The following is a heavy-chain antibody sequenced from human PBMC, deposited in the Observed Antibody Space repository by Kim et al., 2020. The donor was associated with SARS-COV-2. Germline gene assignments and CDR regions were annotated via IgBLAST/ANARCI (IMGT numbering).Heavy chain of an antibody. D-gene: IGHD2-15*01. J-gene: IGHJ3*02. Sequence: GGSLRLSCAASGFTFSSYAMSWVRQAPGKGLEWVSAISGSGGSTYYADSVKGRFTISRDNSKNTLYLQMNSLRAEDTAVYYCAKAYCSGGSCYSGAFDIWGQGTMVPVSS. CDR2: ISGSGGST. CDR3: AKAYCSGGSCYSGAFDI. CDR1: GFTFSSYA. V-gene: IGHV3-23*01.